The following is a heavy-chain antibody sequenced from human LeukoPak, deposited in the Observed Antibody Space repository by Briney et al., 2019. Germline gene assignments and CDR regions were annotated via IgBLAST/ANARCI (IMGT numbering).Heavy chain of an antibody. Sequence: PGGPLRLSCAASGFTFSTYGMSWVRQAPGKGLEWVSDINGNGGITYYADSVTGRFTISRDNSKNTLYLQMNSLRAEDTAVYYCAKPDVYYGSGSGAFDIWGQGTMVTVSS. D-gene: IGHD3-10*01. J-gene: IGHJ3*02. V-gene: IGHV3-23*01. CDR3: AKPDVYYGSGSGAFDI. CDR1: GFTFSTYG. CDR2: INGNGGIT.